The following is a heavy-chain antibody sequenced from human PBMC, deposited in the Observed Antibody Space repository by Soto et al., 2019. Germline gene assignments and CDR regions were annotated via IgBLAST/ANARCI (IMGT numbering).Heavy chain of an antibody. CDR1: GLTFNNNC. V-gene: IGHV3-74*03. Sequence: PVEFLSLSCVSSGLTFNNNCIHSVCQAPFTILVWLSGINSDGSSTTYAESVKGRFTISRDNAKNKLYLQMNSLRAEDTAVHYCASAAPVNYGGNSGFDFWGQGTLVSVS. D-gene: IGHD4-17*01. CDR2: INSDGSST. J-gene: IGHJ4*02. CDR3: ASAAPVNYGGNSGFDF.